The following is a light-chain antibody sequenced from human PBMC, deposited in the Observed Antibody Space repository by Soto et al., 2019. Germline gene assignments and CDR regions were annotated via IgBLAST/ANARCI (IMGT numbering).Light chain of an antibody. CDR2: EVS. CDR3: RPYTSSSPLYV. J-gene: IGLJ1*01. CDR1: SSDVGGYNY. Sequence: QSVLTQPASVSGSPGQSITISCTGTSSDVGGYNYVSWYQQHPGKAPKLMIYEVSNRPSGVSNRFSGSKSGNTASLTISGLQAGDEAEYSCRPYTSSSPLYVFGTGTKVTVL. V-gene: IGLV2-14*01.